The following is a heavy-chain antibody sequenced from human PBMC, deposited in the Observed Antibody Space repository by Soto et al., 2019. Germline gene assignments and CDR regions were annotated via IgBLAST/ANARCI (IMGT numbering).Heavy chain of an antibody. Sequence: PSETLSLTCAVSGGSISSGGYSWSWIRQPPGKGLEWIGYIYHSGSTYYNPSLKSRATISAVWSAQQMSLKLKSVTAADTAVYYCARVPSVNYFDYWGQGALVTVSS. CDR2: IYHSGST. J-gene: IGHJ4*02. CDR1: GGSISSGGYS. V-gene: IGHV4-30-2*01. CDR3: ARVPSVNYFDY.